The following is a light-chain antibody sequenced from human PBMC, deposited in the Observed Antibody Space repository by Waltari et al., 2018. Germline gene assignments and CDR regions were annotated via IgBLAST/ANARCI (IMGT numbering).Light chain of an antibody. CDR1: STDVGGYNS. CDR3: SSFTRNSLYV. Sequence: QSALTQPASASGSPGQSITISCTGTSTDVGGYNSVSWYQQHPGKAPKLMIYDVSSRPSGVSNRFPGSKSGNTASLTISGLQAEDEADYYCSSFTRNSLYVFGTGTKVTVL. J-gene: IGLJ1*01. V-gene: IGLV2-14*01. CDR2: DVS.